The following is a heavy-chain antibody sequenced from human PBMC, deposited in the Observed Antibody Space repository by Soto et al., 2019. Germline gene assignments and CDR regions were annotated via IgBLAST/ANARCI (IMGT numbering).Heavy chain of an antibody. Sequence: ASVKVSCKASGYTFTGYYMHWVRQAPGQGLEWMGWINPNSGGTNYAQKFQGWVAMTRDTSISTAYMELSRLRSDDTAVYYCARGDLIVVVPPRDYYYYYMDVWGKGTTVTVSS. CDR1: GYTFTGYY. D-gene: IGHD2-2*01. J-gene: IGHJ6*03. CDR3: ARGDLIVVVPPRDYYYYYMDV. V-gene: IGHV1-2*04. CDR2: INPNSGGT.